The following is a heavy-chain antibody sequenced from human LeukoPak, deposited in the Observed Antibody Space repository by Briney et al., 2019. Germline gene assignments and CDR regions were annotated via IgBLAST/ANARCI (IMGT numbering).Heavy chain of an antibody. D-gene: IGHD2-2*01. Sequence: PSETLSLTCTVSGGSISSYYWSWIRQPPGKGPEWIGYIYYSGSTNYNPSLKSRVTISVDTSKNQFSLKLSSVTAADTAVYYCARDDGQYQLLFDYWGQGTLVTVSS. V-gene: IGHV4-59*01. J-gene: IGHJ4*02. CDR2: IYYSGST. CDR3: ARDDGQYQLLFDY. CDR1: GGSISSYY.